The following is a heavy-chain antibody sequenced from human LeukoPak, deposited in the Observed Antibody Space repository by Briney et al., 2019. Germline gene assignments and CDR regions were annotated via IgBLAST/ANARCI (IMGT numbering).Heavy chain of an antibody. J-gene: IGHJ6*02. Sequence: ASVKVSCKASGYSFTGYFMQWVRQAPGQGLEWIGWINPNSGDTNYAQKFQGRVTMTRDTSISTAYMELSRLRSDDAAVYYCARRFYYAMDVWGQGTTVTVSS. V-gene: IGHV1-2*02. CDR2: INPNSGDT. CDR3: ARRFYYAMDV. D-gene: IGHD3-16*01. CDR1: GYSFTGYF.